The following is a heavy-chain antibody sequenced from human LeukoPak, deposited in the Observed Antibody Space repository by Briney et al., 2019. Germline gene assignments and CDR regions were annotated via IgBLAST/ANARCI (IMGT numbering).Heavy chain of an antibody. V-gene: IGHV4-59*01. J-gene: IGHJ3*02. CDR2: IYYSGST. CDR1: GGSISSYY. Sequence: PETLSLTCTVSGGSISSYYWSWIRQPPGKGLEWIGYIYYSGSTNYNPSLKSRVTISVDTSKNQFSLKLSSVTAADTAVYYCAMSRYDFGAAFDIWGQGTMVTVSS. D-gene: IGHD3-3*01. CDR3: AMSRYDFGAAFDI.